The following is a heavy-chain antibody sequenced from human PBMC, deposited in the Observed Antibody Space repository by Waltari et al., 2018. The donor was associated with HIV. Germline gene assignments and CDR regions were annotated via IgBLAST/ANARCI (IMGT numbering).Heavy chain of an antibody. Sequence: QVQLQQSGAEVKQPGASVKASCQVSGHTLSHTSMPWVRQAPGKGLEWMGYFDREDNEAIYAAKFQGRVTMTQDASADTAYMELSSLRSEDTAVYFCAAHLEAVPEAVSEYFEFWGQGALVIVSS. J-gene: IGHJ4*02. D-gene: IGHD6-13*01. CDR1: GHTLSHTS. CDR2: FDREDNEA. CDR3: AAHLEAVPEAVSEYFEF. V-gene: IGHV1-24*01.